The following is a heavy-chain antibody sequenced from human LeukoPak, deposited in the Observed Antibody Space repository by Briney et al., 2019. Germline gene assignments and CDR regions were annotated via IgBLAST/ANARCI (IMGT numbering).Heavy chain of an antibody. D-gene: IGHD2-2*01. V-gene: IGHV1-18*01. Sequence: ASVKVSCKASGYTFTSYGISWVRQAPGQGLEWMGWISAYNGNINYAQKLQGRVTMTTDTSTSTAYMELRSLRSDDTAVYYCARGPDDCSSTSCYLPLRYYYYGMDVWGQGTTVTVSS. CDR1: GYTFTSYG. CDR3: ARGPDDCSSTSCYLPLRYYYYGMDV. J-gene: IGHJ6*02. CDR2: ISAYNGNI.